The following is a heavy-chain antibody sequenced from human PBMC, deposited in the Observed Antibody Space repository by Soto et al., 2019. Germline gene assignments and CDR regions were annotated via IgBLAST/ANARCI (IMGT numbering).Heavy chain of an antibody. CDR3: ATEPPWYYDILTGYYGSDY. D-gene: IGHD3-9*01. J-gene: IGHJ4*02. CDR1: GYTLTELS. Sequence: ASVKVSCKVSGYTLTELSMHWVRQAPGKGLEWMGGFDPEDGETIYAQKFQGRVTMTEDTSTDTAYMELSSLRSEDTAVYYCATEPPWYYDILTGYYGSDYWGQGTLVTVS. V-gene: IGHV1-24*01. CDR2: FDPEDGET.